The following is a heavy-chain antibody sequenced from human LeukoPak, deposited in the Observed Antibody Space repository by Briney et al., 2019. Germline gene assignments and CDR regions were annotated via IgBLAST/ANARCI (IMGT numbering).Heavy chain of an antibody. D-gene: IGHD3-10*01. V-gene: IGHV3-23*01. J-gene: IGHJ3*02. Sequence: ETLSLTCTVSGGSIRSYYWGWIRQTPGKGLEWVSAISGSGGSTYYADSVKGRFTISRDNSKNTLYLQMNSLRAEDTAVYYCAKDLFHGSGSYYNHPGDAFDIWGQGTMVTVSS. CDR1: GGSIRSYY. CDR2: ISGSGGST. CDR3: AKDLFHGSGSYYNHPGDAFDI.